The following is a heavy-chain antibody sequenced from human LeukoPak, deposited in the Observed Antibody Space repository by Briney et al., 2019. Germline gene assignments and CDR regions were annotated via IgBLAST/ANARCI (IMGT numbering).Heavy chain of an antibody. V-gene: IGHV3-21*01. CDR3: ARGFADFVWGSYPSSY. CDR1: GFTFSSYS. D-gene: IGHD3-16*02. CDR2: ITGSSSYI. J-gene: IGHJ4*02. Sequence: LGGSLRLSCAASGFTFSSYSMNWVRQAPGKGLEWVSSITGSSSYIHYADSVKGRFTISRDNAKNSLYLQMNSLRAEDTAVYYCARGFADFVWGSYPSSYWGQGILVTVSS.